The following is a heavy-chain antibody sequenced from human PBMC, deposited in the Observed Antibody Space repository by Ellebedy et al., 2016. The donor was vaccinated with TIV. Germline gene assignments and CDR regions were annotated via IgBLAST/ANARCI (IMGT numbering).Heavy chain of an antibody. D-gene: IGHD6-19*01. V-gene: IGHV3-30*04. CDR2: VSDDGSHK. CDR3: ARDGTVAASDY. Sequence: GESLKISCAASGFTFSAYAMHWVRQAPGKGPEWVAVVSDDGSHKYYADSVKGRFTISRDNSKNTLYLQMNSLRGEDTAVYYCARDGTVAASDYWGQGTLVTVSS. J-gene: IGHJ4*02. CDR1: GFTFSAYA.